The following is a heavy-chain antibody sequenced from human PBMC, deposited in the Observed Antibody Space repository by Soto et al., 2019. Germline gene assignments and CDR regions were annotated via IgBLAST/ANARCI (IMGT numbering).Heavy chain of an antibody. D-gene: IGHD3-16*01. CDR1: GFTFDDYT. Sequence: VQLVESGGVVVQPGGSLRLSCAASGFTFDDYTMHWVRQAPGKGMEWVSLISWDGGSTYYADSVKGRFTISRDNSKNSLYLQMNSLRTEDTALYYCAKDIWGGSSVDYWGQGTLVTVSS. CDR3: AKDIWGGSSVDY. J-gene: IGHJ4*02. V-gene: IGHV3-43*01. CDR2: ISWDGGST.